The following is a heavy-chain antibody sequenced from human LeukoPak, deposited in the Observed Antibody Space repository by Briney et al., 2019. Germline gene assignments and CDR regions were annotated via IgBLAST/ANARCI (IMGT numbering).Heavy chain of an antibody. CDR1: GYTFTGYY. CDR2: INPNSGGT. CDR3: ARDTVQWGSLVYMDV. D-gene: IGHD2-15*01. Sequence: ASVKVSCKASGYTFTGYYMHGVRQAPGQGLEWMGRINPNSGGTNYAQMFQGRVTMTRDTSISTAYMELSRLRSDDTAVYYCARDTVQWGSLVYMDVWGKGTTVTVSS. J-gene: IGHJ6*03. V-gene: IGHV1-2*06.